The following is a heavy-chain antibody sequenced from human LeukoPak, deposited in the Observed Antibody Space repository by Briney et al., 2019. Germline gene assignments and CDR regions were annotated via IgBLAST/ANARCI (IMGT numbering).Heavy chain of an antibody. V-gene: IGHV4-34*01. J-gene: IGHJ6*02. CDR3: AKDRGSTTGTTSPYYYYYYGMDV. CDR1: GGSFSGYY. Sequence: SETLSLTCAVYGGSFSGYYWSWIRQPPGKGLEWIGEINHSGSTNYNPSLKSRVTISVDTSKNQFSLKLSSVTAADTAVYYCAKDRGSTTGTTSPYYYYYYGMDVWGQGTTVTVSS. CDR2: INHSGST. D-gene: IGHD1-1*01.